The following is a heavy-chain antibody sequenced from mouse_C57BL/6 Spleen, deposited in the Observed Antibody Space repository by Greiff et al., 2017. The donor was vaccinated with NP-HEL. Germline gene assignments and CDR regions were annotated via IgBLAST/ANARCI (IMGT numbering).Heavy chain of an antibody. CDR2: INPNYGTT. CDR1: GYSFTDYN. D-gene: IGHD1-1*01. CDR3: ARYGGSSYYAMDY. J-gene: IGHJ4*01. V-gene: IGHV1-39*01. Sequence: VQLQQSGPELVKPGASVKISCKASGYSFTDYNMNWVKQSNGKSLEWIGVINPNYGTTSYNQKFKGKATLTVDKSSSTAYMQHNSLTSEDSAVYYCARYGGSSYYAMDYWGQGTSVTVSS.